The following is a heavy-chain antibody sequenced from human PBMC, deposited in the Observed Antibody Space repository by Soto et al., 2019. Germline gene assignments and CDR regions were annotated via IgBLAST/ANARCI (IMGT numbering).Heavy chain of an antibody. CDR3: ARPTSQQLVSFFDY. V-gene: IGHV3-48*02. J-gene: IGHJ4*02. D-gene: IGHD6-13*01. CDR2: ISSSSSTI. Sequence: MRLSCAASGFTFSSYSMNWVRQAPGKGLEWVSYISSSSSTIYYADSVKGRFTISRDNAKNSLYLQMNSLRDEDTAVYYCARPTSQQLVSFFDYWGQGTLVTVSS. CDR1: GFTFSSYS.